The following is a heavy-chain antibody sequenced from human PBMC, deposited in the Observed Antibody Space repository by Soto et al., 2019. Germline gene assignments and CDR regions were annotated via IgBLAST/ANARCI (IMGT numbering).Heavy chain of an antibody. V-gene: IGHV1-18*01. D-gene: IGHD5-12*01. J-gene: IGHJ4*02. CDR2: ISIYYGNT. Sequence: GASVKVSCKASGYTFTDYGILCLRQAPGQGLEWMGWISIYYGNTDYSQKLQGRVTMTRDISTSTAYMELTSLRSDDTAVYYCAILPSEIYEYDFWGQGTPVTVSS. CDR1: GYTFTDYG. CDR3: AILPSEIYEYDF.